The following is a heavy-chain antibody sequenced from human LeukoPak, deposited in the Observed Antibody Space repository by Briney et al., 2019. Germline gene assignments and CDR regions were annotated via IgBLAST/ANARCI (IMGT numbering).Heavy chain of an antibody. V-gene: IGHV1-2*02. CDR1: GYTFTGYY. CDR3: ARALRYFDWYTNY. D-gene: IGHD3-9*01. J-gene: IGHJ4*02. Sequence: ASAKVSCKASGYTFTGYYMHWVRQAPGQGLEWMGWINPNSGGTNYAQKFQGRVTMTRDTSISTAYMELSRLRSDDTAVYYCARALRYFDWYTNYWGQGTLVTVSS. CDR2: INPNSGGT.